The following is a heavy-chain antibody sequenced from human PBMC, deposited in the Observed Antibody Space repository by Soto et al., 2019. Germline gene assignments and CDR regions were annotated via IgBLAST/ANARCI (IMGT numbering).Heavy chain of an antibody. Sequence: ASVKVSCKASGYTFTSYYMHWVRQAPGQGLEWMGWINPNSGGTNYAQKFQGRVTMTRDTSISTAYMELSRLRSDDTAVYYCAKLYGDHPFYYYGMDVWGQGTTVTVSS. D-gene: IGHD4-17*01. V-gene: IGHV1-2*02. CDR3: AKLYGDHPFYYYGMDV. J-gene: IGHJ6*02. CDR2: INPNSGGT. CDR1: GYTFTSYY.